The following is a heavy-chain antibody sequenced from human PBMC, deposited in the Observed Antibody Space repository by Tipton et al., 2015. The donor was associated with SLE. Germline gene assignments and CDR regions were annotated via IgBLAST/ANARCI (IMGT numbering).Heavy chain of an antibody. CDR3: ASRAISGISSFYGIDV. Sequence: GLVKPSETLSLTCTVSGASISSHYWAWIRQSPGKGLEWIGYLFYSGSTTYNPSLKSRVAISVDTSKNQFSLKLSSVTAADTAVYYCASRAISGISSFYGIDVWGQGTTVTVSS. V-gene: IGHV4-59*08. CDR1: GASISSHY. CDR2: LFYSGST. D-gene: IGHD3-3*02. J-gene: IGHJ6*02.